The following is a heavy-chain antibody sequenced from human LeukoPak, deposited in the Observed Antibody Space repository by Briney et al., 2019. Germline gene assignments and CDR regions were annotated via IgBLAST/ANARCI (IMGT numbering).Heavy chain of an antibody. V-gene: IGHV4-4*07. Sequence: SETPSLSCTVSGGFISSYYWSWIRQPAGKGLEWIGRIYTSGSTNYNPSLKSRVTMSVDTSKNQFSLKLSSVTAADTAVYYCARLGVPAAHYYYYYMDVWGKGTTVTVSS. J-gene: IGHJ6*03. CDR1: GGFISSYY. CDR3: ARLGVPAAHYYYYYMDV. D-gene: IGHD2-2*01. CDR2: IYTSGST.